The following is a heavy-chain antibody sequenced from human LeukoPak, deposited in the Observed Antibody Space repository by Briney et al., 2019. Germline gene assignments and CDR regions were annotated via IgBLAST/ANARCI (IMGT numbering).Heavy chain of an antibody. CDR2: ISGSGGST. CDR1: GFTFSSYA. V-gene: IGHV3-23*01. J-gene: IGHJ4*02. D-gene: IGHD2-15*01. Sequence: GGSLRLSCAASGFTFSSYAMSWVRQAPGKGLEWVSAISGSGGSTYYADSVKGRFTISRDNSKNTLYLQMNSLRAEDTAVYYCAKDGPYCSGGSCYAGYDYWGQGTLVTVSS. CDR3: AKDGPYCSGGSCYAGYDY.